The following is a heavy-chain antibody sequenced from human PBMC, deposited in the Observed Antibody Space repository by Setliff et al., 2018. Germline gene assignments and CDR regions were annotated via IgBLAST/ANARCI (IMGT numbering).Heavy chain of an antibody. V-gene: IGHV4-34*01. D-gene: IGHD3-10*01. Sequence: PSETLSLTCTAYGASFSDYYWGWIRQPPGKGLEWIAEINHSGSTNYNPSLTSRVTISVDTSKNQFSLKLRSVTAADTAVYYCARLSWDGLRYHGLDVWGQGTTVTVSS. CDR3: ARLSWDGLRYHGLDV. CDR1: GASFSDYY. J-gene: IGHJ6*02. CDR2: INHSGST.